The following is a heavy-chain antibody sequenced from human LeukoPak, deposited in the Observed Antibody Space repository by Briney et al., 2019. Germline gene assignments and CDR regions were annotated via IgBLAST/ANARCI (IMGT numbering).Heavy chain of an antibody. J-gene: IGHJ3*01. V-gene: IGHV3-33*01. CDR2: IWYGGSNT. Sequence: GRSLRLSCAASGFTFNTYGMHWVRQAPGKGLEWVALIWYGGSNTNYADSVKGRFTNSRDNSKNTLYLQLNSLRAEDTVVYYCARVLSDLRDDSFDVWGQGTMVTVSS. CDR3: ARVLSDLRDDSFDV. CDR1: GFTFNTYG.